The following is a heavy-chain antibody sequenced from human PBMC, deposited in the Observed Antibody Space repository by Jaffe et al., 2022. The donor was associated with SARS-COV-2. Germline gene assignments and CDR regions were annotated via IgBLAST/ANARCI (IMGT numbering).Heavy chain of an antibody. J-gene: IGHJ3*01. D-gene: IGHD2-15*01. CDR1: GFTFNTYG. V-gene: IGHV3-30*03. Sequence: QLRLMESGGGVVQPGRSLRLSCAASGFTFNTYGMHWVRQAPGKGLEWVAVISSDGGTEFYADSVKGRFTISRDNSKNTLYLQLNNLRSEDTALYCCTRSSISGLHVRDVSDLWGQGTTVTVSS. CDR2: ISSDGGTE. CDR3: TRSSISGLHVRDVSDL.